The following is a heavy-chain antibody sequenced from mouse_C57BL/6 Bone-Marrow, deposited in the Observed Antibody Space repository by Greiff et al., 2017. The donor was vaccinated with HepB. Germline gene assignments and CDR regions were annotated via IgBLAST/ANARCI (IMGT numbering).Heavy chain of an antibody. CDR2: INPNNGGT. CDR3: AREADGYYFDY. Sequence: EVQLQQSGPELVKPGASVKISCKASGYTFTDYYMNWVKQSHGKSLEWIGDINPNNGGTSYNQQFKGKATLTVDKSSSTAYMELRSLTSEDSAVYYCAREADGYYFDYWGQGTTLTVSS. D-gene: IGHD2-3*01. V-gene: IGHV1-26*01. CDR1: GYTFTDYY. J-gene: IGHJ2*01.